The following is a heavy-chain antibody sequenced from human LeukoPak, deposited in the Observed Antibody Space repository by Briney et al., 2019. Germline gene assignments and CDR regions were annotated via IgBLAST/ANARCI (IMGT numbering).Heavy chain of an antibody. CDR2: ISSSGSTI. CDR1: GFTFNDYY. D-gene: IGHD6-6*01. V-gene: IGHV3-11*01. CDR3: AKRPASYSSSRLWWYFDL. Sequence: QTGGSLRLSCAASGFTFNDYYMSWMRQAPGKGLEWVSYISSSGSTIYYADSVKGRFTISRDNAKNSLYVQMNSLRAEGTAVYYCAKRPASYSSSRLWWYFDLWGRGTLVTVSS. J-gene: IGHJ2*01.